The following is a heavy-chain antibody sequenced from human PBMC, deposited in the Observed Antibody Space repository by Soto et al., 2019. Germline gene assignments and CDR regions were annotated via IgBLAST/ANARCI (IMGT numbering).Heavy chain of an antibody. D-gene: IGHD6-6*01. J-gene: IGHJ4*02. CDR1: GFTFSDYY. CDR3: ASASSSSEFDY. V-gene: IGHV3-11*06. CDR2: ISSSSSYT. Sequence: GGSLRLSCXASGFTFSDYYMSWIRQAPGKGLEWVSYISSSSSYTNYADSVKGRFTISRDNAKNSLYLQMNSLRAEDTAVYYCASASSSSEFDYWGQGTLVTVSS.